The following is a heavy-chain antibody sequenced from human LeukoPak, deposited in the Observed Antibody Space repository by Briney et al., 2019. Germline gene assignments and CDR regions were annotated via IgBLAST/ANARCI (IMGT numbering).Heavy chain of an antibody. Sequence: GESLKISCQGSGYSFPNYWIGWVRQMPGKGLEWMGIIYPGVSDTRYSPSFQGQVTISADKSISTAYLQWSSLQASDTATYYCARRVAAAAYYFDSWGQGALVTVSS. CDR2: IYPGVSDT. CDR1: GYSFPNYW. CDR3: ARRVAAAAYYFDS. J-gene: IGHJ4*02. D-gene: IGHD6-13*01. V-gene: IGHV5-51*01.